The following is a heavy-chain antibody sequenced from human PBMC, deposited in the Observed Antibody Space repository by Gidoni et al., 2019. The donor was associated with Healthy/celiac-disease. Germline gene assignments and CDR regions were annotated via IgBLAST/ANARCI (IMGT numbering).Heavy chain of an antibody. CDR1: GFTVSSNY. J-gene: IGHJ4*02. V-gene: IGHV3-66*01. D-gene: IGHD3-22*01. CDR2: IYSGSST. Sequence: EVQLVESGGGLVQSGGSQRLSCAAYGFTVSSNYISWVRQAPGKGLELVSVIYSGSSTYYADSVKGRFTISRDNSKNTLYLQMNSLRAEDTAVYYCAISSYDSSGRFDYWGQGTLVTVSS. CDR3: AISSYDSSGRFDY.